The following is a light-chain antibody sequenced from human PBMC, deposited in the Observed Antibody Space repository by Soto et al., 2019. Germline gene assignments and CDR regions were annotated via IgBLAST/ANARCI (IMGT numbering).Light chain of an antibody. CDR3: QSYNTARPT. CDR2: DAS. CDR1: QGISTY. J-gene: IGKJ5*01. Sequence: IQLTQSPSFLSASVGDRVTITCRASQGISTYLAWYQQKLGKAPKLLIYDASTLQSGVPSRFSGSRSGTDFTLTISGLQPEDLATYYCQSYNTARPTFGQGTRLENK. V-gene: IGKV1-9*01.